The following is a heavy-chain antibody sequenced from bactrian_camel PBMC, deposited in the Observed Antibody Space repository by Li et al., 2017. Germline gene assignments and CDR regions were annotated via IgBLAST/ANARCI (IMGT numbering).Heavy chain of an antibody. D-gene: IGHD3*01. CDR2: ISSDGST. CDR3: AARFHNGYCYPSGQQYKY. V-gene: IGHV3S55*01. Sequence: HVQLVESGGGSVQAGGSLRLSCTASGFTFDDSDIGWYRQAPGNECELAATISSDGSTNYADYVKGRFTISQDNAKSTVYLQMNSLEPEDTAMYYCAARFHNGYCYPSGQQYKYWGQGTQVTVS. J-gene: IGHJ4*01. CDR1: GFTFDDSD.